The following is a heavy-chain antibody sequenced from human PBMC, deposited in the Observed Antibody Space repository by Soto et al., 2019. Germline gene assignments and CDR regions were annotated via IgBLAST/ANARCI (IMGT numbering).Heavy chain of an antibody. Sequence: ASVKVSCKASGYTFTRSGISWVRQAPGQGLEWMGWISTYNGDTNYAQKLQGRVTMTTDTSTSTAYMELRSLRSDDTAVYYCARVQGWGFPPRGAFDIWGQGTMVTVSS. J-gene: IGHJ3*02. CDR1: GYTFTRSG. V-gene: IGHV1-18*01. CDR3: ARVQGWGFPPRGAFDI. D-gene: IGHD3-16*01. CDR2: ISTYNGDT.